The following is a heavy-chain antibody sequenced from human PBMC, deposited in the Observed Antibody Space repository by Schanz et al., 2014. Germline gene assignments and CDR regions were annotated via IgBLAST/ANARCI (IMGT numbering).Heavy chain of an antibody. D-gene: IGHD3-16*01. V-gene: IGHV1-46*01. Sequence: QVHLMQSGAEAKKPGASVKVSCKAFGYSFTTYFIHWVRLAPGQGFEWMGLISPSGGSTSYAQKFQGRVTMTRDQSTGPVFMEFGGLTSEATAGYYCGRGGGAYPQKYGMDVWGQGTTVTVSS. J-gene: IGHJ6*02. CDR3: GRGGGAYPQKYGMDV. CDR2: ISPSGGST. CDR1: GYSFTTYF.